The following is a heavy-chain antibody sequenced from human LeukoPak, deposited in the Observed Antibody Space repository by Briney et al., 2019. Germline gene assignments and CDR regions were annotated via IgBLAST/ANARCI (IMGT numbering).Heavy chain of an antibody. D-gene: IGHD4-17*01. CDR1: GGSISSYY. Sequence: SETLSLTCTVSGGSISSYYWSWIRQPPGKGLEWIGYIYYSGSTNYNPSLKSRVTISVDTSKNQFSLKLSSVTAADTAVYYCARGNGDCDYWGQGTLVTVSS. J-gene: IGHJ4*02. CDR3: ARGNGDCDY. V-gene: IGHV4-59*01. CDR2: IYYSGST.